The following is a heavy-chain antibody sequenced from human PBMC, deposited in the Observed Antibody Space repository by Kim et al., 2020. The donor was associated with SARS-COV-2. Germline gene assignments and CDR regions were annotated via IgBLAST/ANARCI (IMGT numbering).Heavy chain of an antibody. CDR3: ARDRNPYRIYYYYMDV. CDR1: GFTFSSYA. Sequence: GGSLRLSCAASGFTFSSYAMHWVRQAPGKGLEWVAVISYDGSNKYYADSVKGRFTISRDNSKNTLYLQMNSLRAEDTAVYYCARDRNPYRIYYYYMDVWGKGTTVTVSS. J-gene: IGHJ6*03. D-gene: IGHD3-16*02. CDR2: ISYDGSNK. V-gene: IGHV3-30-3*01.